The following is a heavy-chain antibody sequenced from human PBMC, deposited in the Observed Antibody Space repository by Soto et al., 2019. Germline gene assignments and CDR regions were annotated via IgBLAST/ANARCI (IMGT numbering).Heavy chain of an antibody. CDR3: ARDLYYDGSGSTPYF. Sequence: QVQLVESGGGVVQPGRSLRLSCAASGFTFSSYAMHWVRQAPGQGLEWVAVISYDGGNEYYVESVKGRFTISRDDSKNTLYLQMNSLRVEDTAVYYCARDLYYDGSGSTPYFWGQGTLVTVYS. J-gene: IGHJ4*02. CDR1: GFTFSSYA. V-gene: IGHV3-30-3*01. CDR2: ISYDGGNE. D-gene: IGHD3-10*01.